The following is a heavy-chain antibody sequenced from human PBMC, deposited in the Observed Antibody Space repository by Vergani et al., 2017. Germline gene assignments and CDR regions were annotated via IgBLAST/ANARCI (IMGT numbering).Heavy chain of an antibody. J-gene: IGHJ6*03. CDR3: AKSPPAARYYYDYMDV. Sequence: EVQLVESGGGLVQPGRSLRLSCAASGFTFDDYAMHWVRQAPGKGLEWVSGISWNSGSIGYADSVKGRFTISRYNAKNSLYLQMNSLRAEDTALYYCAKSPPAARYYYDYMDVWGKGTTVTVSS. D-gene: IGHD2-2*01. CDR2: ISWNSGSI. V-gene: IGHV3-9*01. CDR1: GFTFDDYA.